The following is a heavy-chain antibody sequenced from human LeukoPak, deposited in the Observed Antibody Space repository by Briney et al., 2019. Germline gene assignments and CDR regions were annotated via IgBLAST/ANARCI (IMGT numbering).Heavy chain of an antibody. CDR2: IYYSGST. Sequence: SETLSLTCTVSGGSISSYYWSWIRQPPGKGLEWIGYIYYSGSTNYNPSLKSRVTISVDTSKNQFSLKLRSVTAADTAMYYCARAVVLYYDGSGYSTRFDYWGQGTLVTVSS. J-gene: IGHJ4*02. V-gene: IGHV4-59*01. CDR1: GGSISSYY. D-gene: IGHD3-22*01. CDR3: ARAVVLYYDGSGYSTRFDY.